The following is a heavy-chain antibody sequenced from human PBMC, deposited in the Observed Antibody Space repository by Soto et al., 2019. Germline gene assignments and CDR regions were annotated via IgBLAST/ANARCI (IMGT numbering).Heavy chain of an antibody. CDR2: IKRDGTER. D-gene: IGHD6-25*01. CDR3: ARDVSPGSSGYYLDACDI. CDR1: GFTITNYW. V-gene: IGHV3-7*05. Sequence: QLVESGGGLVQPGGSLRLSCAASGFTITNYWMTWVRQAPGKGLECVANIKRDGTERSYLDSVRGRFIVSRDNAKNSLYLQMNSLGAEDTALYFCARDVSPGSSGYYLDACDIWGQGTMVTVSS. J-gene: IGHJ3*02.